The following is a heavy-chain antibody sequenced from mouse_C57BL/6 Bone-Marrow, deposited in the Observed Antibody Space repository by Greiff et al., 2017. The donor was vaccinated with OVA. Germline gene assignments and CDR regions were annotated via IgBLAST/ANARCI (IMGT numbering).Heavy chain of an antibody. D-gene: IGHD2-3*01. CDR2: IYPRSGNT. CDR1: GYTFTSYG. Sequence: VQVVESGAELARPGASVKLSCKASGYTFTSYGISWVKQRTGQGLEWIGEIYPRSGNTYYNEKFKGKATLTADKSSSTAYMELRSLTSEDSAVYFCARWLLQGWFAYWGQGTLVTVSA. V-gene: IGHV1-81*01. CDR3: ARWLLQGWFAY. J-gene: IGHJ3*01.